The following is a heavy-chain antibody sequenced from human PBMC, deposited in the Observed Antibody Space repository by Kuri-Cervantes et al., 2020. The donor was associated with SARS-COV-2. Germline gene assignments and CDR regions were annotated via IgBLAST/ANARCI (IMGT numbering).Heavy chain of an antibody. Sequence: GESLKISCKGAGYSFTSYWIGWVRQMPGKGLEWRWIIYLGDSDTRYSPSFQGQVTISADKSISTAYLQWSSLKASDTAMYYCARRGRGAVAGTTKYWYFDLWGRGTPVTVSS. CDR2: IYLGDSDT. V-gene: IGHV5-51*01. J-gene: IGHJ2*01. CDR3: ARRGRGAVAGTTKYWYFDL. D-gene: IGHD6-19*01. CDR1: GYSFTSYW.